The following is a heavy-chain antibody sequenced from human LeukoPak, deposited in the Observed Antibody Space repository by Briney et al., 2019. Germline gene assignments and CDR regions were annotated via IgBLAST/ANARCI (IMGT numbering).Heavy chain of an antibody. Sequence: GASVKVSCKASGYTFTSYYMHWVRQAPGQGLEWMGIINPSGGSTSYAQKFQGRVTMTRDMSTSTVYMELSSLRSEDTAVYHCARDSVRAAAGTRRYNWFDPWGQGTLVTVSS. CDR3: ARDSVRAAAGTRRYNWFDP. D-gene: IGHD6-13*01. CDR2: INPSGGST. CDR1: GYTFTSYY. V-gene: IGHV1-46*01. J-gene: IGHJ5*02.